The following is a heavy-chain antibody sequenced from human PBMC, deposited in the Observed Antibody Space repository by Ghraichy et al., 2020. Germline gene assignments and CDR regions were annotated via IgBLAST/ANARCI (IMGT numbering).Heavy chain of an antibody. Sequence: ASVKVSCKASGYTLTGNYMHWVRQAPGQGLEWMGWIRPNSGDTNYAQKFQGRVTMTRDTSINTAYMELSSLRSDDTAVYYCVRNSANYYGPDYWGQGTLVTVSS. V-gene: IGHV1-2*02. CDR2: IRPNSGDT. CDR1: GYTLTGNY. CDR3: VRNSANYYGPDY. D-gene: IGHD1-26*01. J-gene: IGHJ4*02.